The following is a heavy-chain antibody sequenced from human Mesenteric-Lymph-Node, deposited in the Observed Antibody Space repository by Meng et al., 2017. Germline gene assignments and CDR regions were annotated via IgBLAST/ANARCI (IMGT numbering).Heavy chain of an antibody. Sequence: EVQLVDAGGGLVQPGGSLNLSCAASGFTVSGSAMHWVRQASGKGLEWVGRVRDKANNYATSYAESVKGRFTISRDDSRNTAYLQMDSLKTEDTAVYYCGSGNYFDYWGQGTLVTVSS. CDR3: GSGNYFDY. D-gene: IGHD1-26*01. CDR1: GFTVSGSA. V-gene: IGHV3-73*01. J-gene: IGHJ4*02. CDR2: VRDKANNYAT.